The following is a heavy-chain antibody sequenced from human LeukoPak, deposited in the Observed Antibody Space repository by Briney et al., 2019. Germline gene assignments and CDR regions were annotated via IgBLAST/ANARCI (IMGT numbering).Heavy chain of an antibody. J-gene: IGHJ6*02. Sequence: SQTLSLTCAISGDSVSSNSAAWNGIRQSPSRGLEWLGRTYYRSKWYNDYAVSVKSRITINPDTSKNQFSPQLNSVTPEDTAVYYCARLAVAGRDGMDVWGQGTTVTVSS. CDR3: ARLAVAGRDGMDV. CDR1: GDSVSSNSAA. V-gene: IGHV6-1*01. D-gene: IGHD6-19*01. CDR2: TYYRSKWYN.